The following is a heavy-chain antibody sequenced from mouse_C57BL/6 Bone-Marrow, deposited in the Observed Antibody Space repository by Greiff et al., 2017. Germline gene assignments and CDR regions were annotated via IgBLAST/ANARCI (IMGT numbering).Heavy chain of an antibody. CDR3: AGWSGPDFYYAMDY. CDR1: GYTFTSYW. CDR2: IDPSDSYT. J-gene: IGHJ4*01. V-gene: IGHV1-69*01. Sequence: QVQLQQPGAELVMPGASVKLSCKASGYTFTSYWMHWVKQRPGQGLEWIGEIDPSDSYTNYNQKFKGKSTLTVDKSSSTAYMQLSSLTSEDSAVYYCAGWSGPDFYYAMDYWGQGTSVTVSS. D-gene: IGHD1-3*01.